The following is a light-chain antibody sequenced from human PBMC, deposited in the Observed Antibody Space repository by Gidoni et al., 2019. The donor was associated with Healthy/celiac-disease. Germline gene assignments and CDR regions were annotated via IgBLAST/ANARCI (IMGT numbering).Light chain of an antibody. CDR1: QSISSY. J-gene: IGKJ2*01. CDR3: QQSYSTLMYT. V-gene: IGKV1-39*01. CDR2: AAS. Sequence: DIQMTQSPSSLSASVGDRVTTTCRASQSISSYLNWYQQKPGKAPKLLIYAASSLQSGVPSRFSGSGSADFTLTISSLQPEDFATYYCQQSYSTLMYTFGQGTKLEIK.